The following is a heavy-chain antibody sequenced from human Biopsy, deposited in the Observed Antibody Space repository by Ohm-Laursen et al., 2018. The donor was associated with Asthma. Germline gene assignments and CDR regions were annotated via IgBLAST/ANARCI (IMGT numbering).Heavy chain of an antibody. D-gene: IGHD3-22*01. CDR2: IYYSGST. CDR1: GGSFSSSSYY. V-gene: IGHV4-31*02. CDR3: ARAQDYYDSRGYYRSFDY. J-gene: IGHJ4*02. Sequence: SETLSLTCTASGGSFSSSSYYWAWIRQHPGKGLEWIGFIYYSGSTYYNPSLKSRVSISIDTSKNQFSLKLSSVTAADTAVYYCARAQDYYDSRGYYRSFDYWGQGTLVTVSS.